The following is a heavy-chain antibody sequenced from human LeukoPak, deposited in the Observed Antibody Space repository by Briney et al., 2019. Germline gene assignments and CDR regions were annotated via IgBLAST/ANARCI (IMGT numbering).Heavy chain of an antibody. V-gene: IGHV4-39*07. CDR2: IYYSGST. J-gene: IGHJ6*03. Sequence: PSETLSLTCTVSGGSISSSSYYWGWIRQPPGKGLEWIGSIYYSGSTYYNPSLKSRVTISVDTSKNQFSLKLSSVTAADTAVYYWARNNRQRCYMDGLGKGTTVTGPS. D-gene: IGHD6-25*01. CDR1: GGSISSSSYY. CDR3: ARNNRQRCYMDG.